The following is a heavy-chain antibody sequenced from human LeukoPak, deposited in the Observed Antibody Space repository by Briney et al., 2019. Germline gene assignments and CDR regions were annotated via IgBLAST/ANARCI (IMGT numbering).Heavy chain of an antibody. J-gene: IGHJ4*02. Sequence: GGSLRLSCAASGFTFSSYGMHWVRQAPGKGLEWVAVISYDGSNKYYADSVKGRFTISRDNSKNTLYLQMDSLRAEDTAIYYCATKDRVGATDYWGQGTLVTVSS. CDR1: GFTFSSYG. D-gene: IGHD1-26*01. CDR3: ATKDRVGATDY. CDR2: ISYDGSNK. V-gene: IGHV3-30*03.